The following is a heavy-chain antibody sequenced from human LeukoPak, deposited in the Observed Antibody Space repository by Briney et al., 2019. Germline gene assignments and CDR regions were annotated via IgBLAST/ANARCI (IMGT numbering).Heavy chain of an antibody. V-gene: IGHV3-33*01. D-gene: IGHD6-19*01. J-gene: IGHJ6*02. CDR3: AREESIAVAGSYYYYGMDV. Sequence: GRSLRLSCAASGFTFSSYGMHWVRQAPGKGLEWVAVIWYDGSNKYYADSVKGRFTISRDNSKNTLYLQMNSLRAEDTAVHYCAREESIAVAGSYYYYGMDVWGQGTTVTVSS. CDR2: IWYDGSNK. CDR1: GFTFSSYG.